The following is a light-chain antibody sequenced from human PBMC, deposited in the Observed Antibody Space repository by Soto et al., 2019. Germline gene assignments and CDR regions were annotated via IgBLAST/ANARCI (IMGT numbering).Light chain of an antibody. CDR3: QTWGTGIPPVV. Sequence: QLVLTQSPSASASLGASVKRTCTLSSGHSSYAIAWHQQQPEKGPRYLMKLNSDGSHSKGDGIPDRFSGSSSGAERYLTISSLQSEDEADYYCQTWGTGIPPVVFGGGTKLTVL. J-gene: IGLJ2*01. CDR2: LNSDGSH. CDR1: SGHSSYA. V-gene: IGLV4-69*01.